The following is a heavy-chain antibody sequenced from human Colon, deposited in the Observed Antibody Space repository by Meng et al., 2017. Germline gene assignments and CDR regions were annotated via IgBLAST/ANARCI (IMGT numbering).Heavy chain of an antibody. J-gene: IGHJ4*02. CDR1: GYTFTDYY. Sequence: VQAVQSGAEWKKPGASVKVSCKASGYTFTDYYIHWVRQAPGQGLEWMGRINPNSGGTNYAQKFQGRVTMTRDTSISTAYMELSRLRSDDTAVYYCARGYLVVVPTAPNAGYWGQGTLVTVSS. CDR3: ARGYLVVVPTAPNAGY. D-gene: IGHD2-2*01. CDR2: INPNSGGT. V-gene: IGHV1-2*06.